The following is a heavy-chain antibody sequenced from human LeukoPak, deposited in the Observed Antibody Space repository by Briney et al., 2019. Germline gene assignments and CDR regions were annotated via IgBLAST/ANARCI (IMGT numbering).Heavy chain of an antibody. J-gene: IGHJ4*02. Sequence: GGSLRLSCEASGFNFYNFWMTWVRQAPGKGLEWLANIKQDGSEKYYAGSVKGRFTISRDNAKNSLSLQIDSLRAEDTAVYYCAKGPSRSPRMIVVVNRKEFFDYWGQGTLVTVSS. CDR1: GFNFYNFW. CDR3: AKGPSRSPRMIVVVNRKEFFDY. V-gene: IGHV3-7*03. D-gene: IGHD3-22*01. CDR2: IKQDGSEK.